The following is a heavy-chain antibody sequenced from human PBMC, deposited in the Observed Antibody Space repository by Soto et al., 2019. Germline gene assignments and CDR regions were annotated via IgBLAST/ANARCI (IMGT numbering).Heavy chain of an antibody. CDR2: ITGSGDDI. Sequence: EVQLLESGGNLVQPGGSLRLSCAASGFPFSSYGMRWVRQAPGKGLEWVSSITGSGDDIRYADSVKGRFTISRDNSKNSLYLEMNSLRTEDTAVYFCATTSTALRILGMVIPWGQVTLVTVSS. J-gene: IGHJ5*02. CDR1: GFPFSSYG. CDR3: ATTSTALRILGMVIP. V-gene: IGHV3-23*01. D-gene: IGHD3-3*01.